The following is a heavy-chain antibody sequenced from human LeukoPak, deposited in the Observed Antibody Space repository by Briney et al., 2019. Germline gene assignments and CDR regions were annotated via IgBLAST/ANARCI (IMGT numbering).Heavy chain of an antibody. Sequence: ASVKVSFKTSGYTFSNFGINWVRQAPGQGLEWMAWISGNNDNPNYGQKFQGRFPVTTDSSTSTAYMELRNLRSDDTAVYYCARDGTSTDDHWGQGTLVTVSS. CDR2: ISGNNDNP. V-gene: IGHV1-18*01. CDR3: ARDGTSTDDH. J-gene: IGHJ4*02. D-gene: IGHD2-2*01. CDR1: GYTFSNFG.